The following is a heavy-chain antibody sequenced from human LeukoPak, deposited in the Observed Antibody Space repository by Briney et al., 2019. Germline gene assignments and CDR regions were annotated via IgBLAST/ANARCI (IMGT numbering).Heavy chain of an antibody. D-gene: IGHD1-7*01. J-gene: IGHJ5*02. CDR3: ARGVGTGTTVGRFRRNWFDP. Sequence: SETLSLTCTVVSGGSISSSSYYWGWIRQPPGKGLEWIGSFYYSGSTYYNPSLKSRVTISADTSKNQFSLKLSSVTAADTAVYYCARGVGTGTTVGRFRRNWFDPWGQGTLVTVSS. CDR1: GGSISSSSYY. CDR2: FYYSGST. V-gene: IGHV4-39*01.